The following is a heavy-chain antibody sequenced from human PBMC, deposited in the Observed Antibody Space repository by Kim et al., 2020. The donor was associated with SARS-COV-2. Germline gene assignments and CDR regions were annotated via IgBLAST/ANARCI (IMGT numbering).Heavy chain of an antibody. J-gene: IGHJ4*02. D-gene: IGHD3-22*01. CDR1: GFTFSSYG. V-gene: IGHV3-30*18. Sequence: GGSLRLSCAASGFTFSSYGMHWVRQAPGKGLEWVAVISYDGSNKYYADSVKGRFTISRDNSKNTLYLQMNSLRAEDTAVYYCAKDDADSSVDYWGQGTLVTVSS. CDR3: AKDDADSSVDY. CDR2: ISYDGSNK.